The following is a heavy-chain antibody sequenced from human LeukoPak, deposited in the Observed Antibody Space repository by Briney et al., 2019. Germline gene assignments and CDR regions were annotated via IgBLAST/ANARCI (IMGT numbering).Heavy chain of an antibody. J-gene: IGHJ4*02. CDR1: GGSISIGGYF. CDR2: IYSSGITC. D-gene: IGHD2-15*01. V-gene: IGHV4-31*03. CDR3: ARDVGGKYYFDY. Sequence: SETLSLTCTVSGGSISIGGYFWSWIRQHPGKGLEWVGYIYSSGITCYYNPSLKSRVTISVDTSKNQFSLKLSSVTAADTAVYYCARDVGGKYYFDYWGQGTLVTVSS.